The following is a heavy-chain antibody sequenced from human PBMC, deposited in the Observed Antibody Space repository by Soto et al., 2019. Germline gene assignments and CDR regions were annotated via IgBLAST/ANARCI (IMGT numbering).Heavy chain of an antibody. J-gene: IGHJ4*02. Sequence: EVPLLESGGGLVQPGGSLRLSCAASGFTFSSYAMNWVRQAPGKGLEWVSVISGSGDSTYYADSVKGRFTISRDNSKNTLYLQMNSLRAEDTAVYYCAKRAWGTYYFDYWGQGTLVTVSS. CDR3: AKRAWGTYYFDY. V-gene: IGHV3-23*01. CDR2: ISGSGDST. CDR1: GFTFSSYA. D-gene: IGHD3-16*01.